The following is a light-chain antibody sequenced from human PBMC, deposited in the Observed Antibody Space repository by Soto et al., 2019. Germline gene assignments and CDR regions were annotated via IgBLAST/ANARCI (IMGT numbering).Light chain of an antibody. Sequence: QSVLTQPPSVSAAPGQKVTISCSGSSSNIGRNSVSWYQRLPGTAPRLLIYNNNQRPSGIPDRFSGSKSGTSATLGITGLQTGDEAEYYCGTWDSSLTAGVFGGGTKLTVL. CDR1: SSNIGRNS. CDR2: NNN. J-gene: IGLJ3*02. V-gene: IGLV1-51*01. CDR3: GTWDSSLTAGV.